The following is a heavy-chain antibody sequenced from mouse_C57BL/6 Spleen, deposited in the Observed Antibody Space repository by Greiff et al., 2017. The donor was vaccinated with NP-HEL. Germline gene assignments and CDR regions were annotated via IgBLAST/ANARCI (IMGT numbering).Heavy chain of an antibody. J-gene: IGHJ3*01. CDR1: GYTFTSYW. CDR2: IHPNSGSI. D-gene: IGHD2-5*01. V-gene: IGHV1-64*01. CDR3: AREGYSNSFAY. Sequence: VQLQQPGAELVKPGASVKLSCKASGYTFTSYWMHWVKQRPGQGLEWIGMIHPNSGSINSNENFKRKHTLTVDKSSSTAYMQLSSLTSEDSAVYYCAREGYSNSFAYWGQGTLVTVSA.